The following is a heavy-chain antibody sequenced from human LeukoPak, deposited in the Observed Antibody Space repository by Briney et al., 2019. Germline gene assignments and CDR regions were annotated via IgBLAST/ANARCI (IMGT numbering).Heavy chain of an antibody. J-gene: IGHJ6*02. Sequence: ASVKVSCKASGYTFTSYYMHWVRQAPGQGLEWMGIINPSGGSTSYAQKFQGRVTMTRGTSTSTVYMELSSLRSEDTAVYYCARDLYYYDSSGYPNYYYGMDVWGQGTTVTVSS. CDR1: GYTFTSYY. CDR3: ARDLYYYDSSGYPNYYYGMDV. V-gene: IGHV1-46*01. D-gene: IGHD3-22*01. CDR2: INPSGGST.